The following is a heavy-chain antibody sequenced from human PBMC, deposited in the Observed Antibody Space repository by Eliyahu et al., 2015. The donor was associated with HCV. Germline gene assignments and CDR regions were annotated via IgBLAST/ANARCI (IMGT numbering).Heavy chain of an antibody. CDR3: AKTEGDDYGEGVLYNWFDP. D-gene: IGHD4-17*01. J-gene: IGHJ5*02. V-gene: IGHV3-23*01. CDR1: GFXFSXYA. Sequence: EVQLLESGGGLVQPGGSLRLSCXASGFXFSXYAMSWVRQAPGKGLEWVSAISGSGGSTYYADSVKGRFTISRDNSKNTLYLQMNSLRAEDTAVYYCAKTEGDDYGEGVLYNWFDPWGQGTLVTVSS. CDR2: ISGSGGST.